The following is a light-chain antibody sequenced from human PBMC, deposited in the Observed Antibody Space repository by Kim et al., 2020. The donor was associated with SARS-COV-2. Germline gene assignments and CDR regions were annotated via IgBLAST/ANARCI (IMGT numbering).Light chain of an antibody. V-gene: IGLV3-19*02. CDR2: GKN. CDR1: SLRSYY. J-gene: IGLJ2*01. Sequence: SSELTQDPAVSVALGQTVRITCQGDSLRSYYASWYQQKPGQAPVRVIYGKNNRPSGIPDRFSGSISGNTASLTITGAQAEDEADYYCNSWDSSGNHLVFGGGIQLTVL. CDR3: NSWDSSGNHLV.